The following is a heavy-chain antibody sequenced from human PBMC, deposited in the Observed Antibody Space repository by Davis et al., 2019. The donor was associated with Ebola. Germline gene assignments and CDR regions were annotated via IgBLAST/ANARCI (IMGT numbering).Heavy chain of an antibody. D-gene: IGHD3-3*01. CDR2: IIPIFGTA. Sequence: SVKVSCKASGGTFSSYAISWVRQAPGQGLEWMGGIIPIFGTANYAQKFQGRVTITADESTSTAYMELSSLRSEDTAVYYCARDRGFWSGPYYYYYYYMDVWGKGTTVTVSS. J-gene: IGHJ6*03. CDR3: ARDRGFWSGPYYYYYYYMDV. V-gene: IGHV1-69*13. CDR1: GGTFSSYA.